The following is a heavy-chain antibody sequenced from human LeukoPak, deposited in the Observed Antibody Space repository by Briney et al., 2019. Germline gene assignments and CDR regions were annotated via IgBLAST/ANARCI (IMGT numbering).Heavy chain of an antibody. D-gene: IGHD3-22*01. CDR1: GFTLSSFW. CDR3: ARAPSEIGGYYPEYFRH. J-gene: IGHJ1*01. V-gene: IGHV3-74*01. CDR2: IKSDGST. Sequence: PGGSLRLSYPASGFTLSSFWTHWVRQAPGKGLVSVSRIKSDGSTNYADSVKGRFTISRDNAKNTVSLQMNSLRVEDTGVYYCARAPSEIGGYYPEYFRHWGQGTLVTVSS.